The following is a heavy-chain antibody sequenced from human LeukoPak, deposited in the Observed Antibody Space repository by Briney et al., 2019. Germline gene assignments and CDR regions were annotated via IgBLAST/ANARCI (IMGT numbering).Heavy chain of an antibody. D-gene: IGHD2-21*01. Sequence: PGGSLRLSCVGSGFTFSSHAMSWVRQAPEKGLEWVSGIYESGQTTHYADSVKGRFSIFRDNSKNTLYLQMDSLRGEDTAIYYCAKDYRIGYSDHFDYWGQGALVTVSS. J-gene: IGHJ4*02. CDR3: AKDYRIGYSDHFDY. CDR1: GFTFSSHA. CDR2: IYESGQTT. V-gene: IGHV3-23*01.